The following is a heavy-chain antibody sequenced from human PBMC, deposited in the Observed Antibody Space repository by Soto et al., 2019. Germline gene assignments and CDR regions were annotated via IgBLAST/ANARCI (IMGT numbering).Heavy chain of an antibody. Sequence: GGSLRLSCAASEFTFSNYAMSWVRQAPGKGLEWVSAISYGGGTTYYADSVKGRFTISRDNSKNTLYLQMNSLRAEDTAVYYCAKNPGYYYDSTGYHFDYWGPGT. CDR1: EFTFSNYA. CDR2: ISYGGGTT. V-gene: IGHV3-23*01. J-gene: IGHJ4*02. D-gene: IGHD3-22*01. CDR3: AKNPGYYYDSTGYHFDY.